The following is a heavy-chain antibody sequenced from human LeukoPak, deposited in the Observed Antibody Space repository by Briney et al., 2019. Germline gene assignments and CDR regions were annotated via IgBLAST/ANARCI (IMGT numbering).Heavy chain of an antibody. CDR1: GGSISSSSYY. CDR3: ARDTYYYDSSGHGNY. V-gene: IGHV4-39*07. Sequence: PSETLSLTCTVSGGSISSSSYYWGWIRQPPGKGLEWIGSIYYSGSTYYNPSLKSRVTISVDASKNQFSLKLSSVTAADTAVYYCARDTYYYDSSGHGNYWGQGTLVTVSS. J-gene: IGHJ4*02. CDR2: IYYSGST. D-gene: IGHD3-22*01.